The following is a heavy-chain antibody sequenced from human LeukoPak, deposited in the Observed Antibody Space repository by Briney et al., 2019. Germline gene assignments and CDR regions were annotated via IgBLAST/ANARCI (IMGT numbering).Heavy chain of an antibody. Sequence: ASVKVSCKASGYTFTSHSIIWVRQAPGQGLEWMGWINMNTGNPTYAQGFAGRFVFSLDTSASTAYMQIISLRAEDTAVYYCARDRSIVHFDFWGQGTLVTVSS. D-gene: IGHD3-16*02. CDR1: GYTFTSHS. CDR2: INMNTGNP. CDR3: ARDRSIVHFDF. J-gene: IGHJ4*02. V-gene: IGHV7-4-1*02.